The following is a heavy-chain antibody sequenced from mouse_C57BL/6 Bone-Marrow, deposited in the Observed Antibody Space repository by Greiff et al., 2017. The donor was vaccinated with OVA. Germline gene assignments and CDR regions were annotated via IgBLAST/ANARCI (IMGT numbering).Heavy chain of an antibody. V-gene: IGHV1-26*01. CDR2: INPNNGGT. J-gene: IGHJ4*01. CDR3: AREDDYPAMDY. Sequence: EVQLQQSGPELVKPGASVKISCKASGYTFTDYYMNWVKQSHGKSLEWIGDINPNNGGTSYNQKFKGKATLTVDKSSSTAYMELRSLTSEDSAVYYCAREDDYPAMDYWGQGTSVTVSS. CDR1: GYTFTDYY. D-gene: IGHD2-4*01.